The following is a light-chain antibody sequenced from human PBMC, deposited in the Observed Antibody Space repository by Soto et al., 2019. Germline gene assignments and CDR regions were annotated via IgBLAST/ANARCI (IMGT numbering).Light chain of an antibody. J-gene: IGKJ1*01. Sequence: EVLMTQSPATLSVSPGEKATLSCWASETVATNLAWYQQKPGQAPRLLISGASTRDAGISDRFRGSGSGTEFTLTISSLWSEDSGIYYCQQYFEWPPMTFGQGTKVEI. CDR1: ETVATN. CDR2: GAS. CDR3: QQYFEWPPMT. V-gene: IGKV3-15*01.